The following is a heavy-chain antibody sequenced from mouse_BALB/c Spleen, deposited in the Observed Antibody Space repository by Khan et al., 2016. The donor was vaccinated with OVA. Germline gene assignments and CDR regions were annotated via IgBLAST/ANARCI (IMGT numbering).Heavy chain of an antibody. J-gene: IGHJ4*01. CDR2: IDPANGHT. Sequence: EVQLQESGAELVKPGVPVKLSCKASGYNIKDTYMHWVKQRPEKGLDWIGRIDPANGHTKYDYNFQGKVTITADTSSSTAYLQLNSLTSEDTAVYYCSSSLLLYAMDSWGQGTTVTVSS. V-gene: IGHV14-3*02. D-gene: IGHD1-2*01. CDR3: SSSLLLYAMDS. CDR1: GYNIKDTY.